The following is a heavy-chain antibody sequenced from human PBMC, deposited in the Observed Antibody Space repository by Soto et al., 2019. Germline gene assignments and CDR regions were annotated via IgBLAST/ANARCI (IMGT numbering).Heavy chain of an antibody. CDR2: IVPMFGTS. Sequence: QERLVQSGADVRTPGSSVKVSCKVTGGTSTRYAINWVRQAPGQGLEWMGGIVPMFGTSKYAQKFQGRVTITADTSTNIAYLELRSLRSEDTAVYYCNRGSEYDFWSGYLWGQGTLVSVSS. D-gene: IGHD3-3*01. J-gene: IGHJ4*02. V-gene: IGHV1-69*06. CDR3: NRGSEYDFWSGYL. CDR1: GGTSTRYA.